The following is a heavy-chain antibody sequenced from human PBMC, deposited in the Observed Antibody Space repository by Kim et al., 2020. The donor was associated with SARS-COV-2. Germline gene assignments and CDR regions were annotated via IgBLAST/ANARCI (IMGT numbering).Heavy chain of an antibody. CDR2: IYYSGST. CDR1: GGSISSGGYY. V-gene: IGHV4-31*03. CDR3: AREASIAAETYYYYGMDV. Sequence: SETLSLTCTVSGGSISSGGYYWSWIRQHPGKGLEWIGYIYYSGSTYYNPSLKSRVTISVDTSKNQFSLKLSSVTAADTAVYYCAREASIAAETYYYYGMDVWGQGTTVTVSS. J-gene: IGHJ6*02. D-gene: IGHD6-13*01.